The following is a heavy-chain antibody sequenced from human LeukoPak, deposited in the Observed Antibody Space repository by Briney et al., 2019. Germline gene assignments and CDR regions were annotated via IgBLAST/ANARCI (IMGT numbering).Heavy chain of an antibody. CDR2: ISSSSSTI. D-gene: IGHD6-13*01. V-gene: IGHV3-48*04. Sequence: GGSLRLSCAGSGFTFSDFWMTWVRQAPGKGLEWVSYISSSSSTIYYADSVKGRFTISRDNAKNSLYLQMNSLRAEDTAVYYCARNRIGSSPRFDPWGQGTLVTVSS. CDR3: ARNRIGSSPRFDP. CDR1: GFTFSDFW. J-gene: IGHJ5*02.